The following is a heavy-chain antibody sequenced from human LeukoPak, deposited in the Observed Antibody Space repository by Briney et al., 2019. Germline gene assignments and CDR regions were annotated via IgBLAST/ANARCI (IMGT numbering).Heavy chain of an antibody. CDR3: ARVSYWFDP. J-gene: IGHJ5*02. CDR1: GFTFSSFS. Sequence: PGGSLRLSCAASGFTFSSFSMNWVRQAPGKGLEWVSSITSSSNYISYADSVKGRFTTSRDNAKNSLYLQMNSLRAEDTAVYYCARVSYWFDPWGQGTLVSVPS. CDR2: ITSSSNYI. V-gene: IGHV3-21*01.